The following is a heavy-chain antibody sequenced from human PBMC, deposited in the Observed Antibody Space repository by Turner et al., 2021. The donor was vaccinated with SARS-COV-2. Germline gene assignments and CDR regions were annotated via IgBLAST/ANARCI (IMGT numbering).Heavy chain of an antibody. CDR3: ARLASVVAVTHGGLDI. CDR2: VRNSGGT. CDR1: GGSISSYH. D-gene: IGHD2-15*01. Sequence: QVQLRWSGPGLVKPSETLSLTCHVSGGSISSYHWSWIRQTPGKGLEWIGNVRNSGGTNYNPSLKSRVTISLDTSKNQFSLNMSSVTPADTAVYLCARLASVVAVTHGGLDIWGQGTMVTVST. J-gene: IGHJ3*02. V-gene: IGHV4-59*08.